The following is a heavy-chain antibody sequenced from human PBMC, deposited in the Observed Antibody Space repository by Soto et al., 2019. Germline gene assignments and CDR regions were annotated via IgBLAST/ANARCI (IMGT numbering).Heavy chain of an antibody. J-gene: IGHJ4*02. Sequence: ASVKVSWKASGYTFTSYDINWVRQATGQGLEWMGWMNPNSGNTGYAQKFQGRVTMTRNTSISTAYMELSSLRSEDTAVYYCARGRRRWLQFDYWGQGTLVTVSS. V-gene: IGHV1-8*01. CDR1: GYTFTSYD. D-gene: IGHD5-12*01. CDR3: ARGRRRWLQFDY. CDR2: MNPNSGNT.